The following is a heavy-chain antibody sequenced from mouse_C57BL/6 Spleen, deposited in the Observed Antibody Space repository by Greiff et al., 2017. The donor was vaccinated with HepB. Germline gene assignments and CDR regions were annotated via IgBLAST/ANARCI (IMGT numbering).Heavy chain of an antibody. J-gene: IGHJ2*01. Sequence: DVQLVESGGGLVKPGGSLKLSCAASGFTFSSYAMSWVRQTPEKRLEWVATISDGGGYTYYPDNVKGRFTISRDNAKNNLYLQMSHLKSEDTAMYYCARGDYGSSYGYFDYWGQGTTLTVSS. CDR1: GFTFSSYA. CDR3: ARGDYGSSYGYFDY. D-gene: IGHD1-1*01. CDR2: ISDGGGYT. V-gene: IGHV5-4*01.